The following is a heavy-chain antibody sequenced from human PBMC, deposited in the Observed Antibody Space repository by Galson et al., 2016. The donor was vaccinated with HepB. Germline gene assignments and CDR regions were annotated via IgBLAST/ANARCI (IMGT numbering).Heavy chain of an antibody. CDR3: ARRSITTMHV. J-gene: IGHJ6*02. CDR2: IYYSGST. Sequence: ETLSLTCTVSGGSISSSGFYWGWIRQPPGKGLEWIASIYYSGSTYYNPSLKSRVTISVDTSKNQFSLKLSSVTAADTAVYYCARRSITTMHVWGQGTTVTVS. CDR1: GGSISSSGFY. V-gene: IGHV4-39*01. D-gene: IGHD3-22*01.